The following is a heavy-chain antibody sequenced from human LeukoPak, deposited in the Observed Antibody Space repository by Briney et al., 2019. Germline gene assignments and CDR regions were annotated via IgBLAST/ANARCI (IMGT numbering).Heavy chain of an antibody. CDR1: GGSISSYY. Sequence: ETLSLTCTVSGGSISSYYWSWVRQAPGKGLEWVANIKQDGSEKYYVDSVKGRFTISRDNAKNSLYLQMNSLRAEDTAVYYCATQTSTSAFVSWGQGTLVTVSS. J-gene: IGHJ5*01. D-gene: IGHD5/OR15-5a*01. CDR3: ATQTSTSAFVS. V-gene: IGHV3-7*01. CDR2: IKQDGSEK.